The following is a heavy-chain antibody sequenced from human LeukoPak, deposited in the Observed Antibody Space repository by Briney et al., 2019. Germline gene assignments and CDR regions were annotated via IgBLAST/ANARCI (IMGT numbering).Heavy chain of an antibody. D-gene: IGHD2-8*01. CDR2: IYSGGST. CDR3: ARDLFAYCTNGVCYDY. CDR1: GFTVSSNY. Sequence: GGSLRHSCAASGFTVSSNYMSWVRQAPGKGLEWVSVIYSGGSTYYADSVKGRFTISRDNSKNTLYLQMNSLRAEDTAVYYCARDLFAYCTNGVCYDYWGQGTLVTVSS. V-gene: IGHV3-53*01. J-gene: IGHJ4*02.